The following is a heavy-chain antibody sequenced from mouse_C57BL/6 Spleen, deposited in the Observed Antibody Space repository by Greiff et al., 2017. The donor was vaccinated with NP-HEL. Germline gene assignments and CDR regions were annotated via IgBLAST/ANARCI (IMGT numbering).Heavy chain of an antibody. Sequence: QVQLQQPGTELVKPGASVKLSCKASGYTFTSYWMHWVKQRPGQGLEWIGNINPSNGGTNYNEKFKSKATLTVDKSSSTAYMQLRSLTSEDSAVYYCAKALITTVVAPGFAYWGQGTLVTVSA. V-gene: IGHV1-53*01. CDR1: GYTFTSYW. CDR3: AKALITTVVAPGFAY. J-gene: IGHJ3*01. CDR2: INPSNGGT. D-gene: IGHD1-1*01.